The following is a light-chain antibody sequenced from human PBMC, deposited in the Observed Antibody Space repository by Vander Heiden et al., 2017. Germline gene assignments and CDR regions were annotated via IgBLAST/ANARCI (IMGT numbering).Light chain of an antibody. CDR2: DAY. Sequence: EIVLTQSPATLSLSPGERATLACRASQRVSSYLVWYQQKPGQAPRLLIYDAYNRATGIPARFSGSGSGTDFTLTISSLDPEDFAVYYCQQRSNWPPWTFGQGTKVEIK. CDR3: QQRSNWPPWT. CDR1: QRVSSY. J-gene: IGKJ1*01. V-gene: IGKV3-11*01.